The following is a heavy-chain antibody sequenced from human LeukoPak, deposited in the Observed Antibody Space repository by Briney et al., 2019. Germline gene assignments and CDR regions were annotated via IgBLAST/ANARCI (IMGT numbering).Heavy chain of an antibody. D-gene: IGHD1-26*01. Sequence: GGSLRLSCAASGLTFSSYSMNWVRQAPGKGLEWVSSISSSSSYIYYADSVKGRFTISRDNAKNSLYLQMNNLRAEDTAVYYCARDKGEEFNDAFDIWGQGTMVTVSS. V-gene: IGHV3-21*01. CDR2: ISSSSSYI. J-gene: IGHJ3*02. CDR1: GLTFSSYS. CDR3: ARDKGEEFNDAFDI.